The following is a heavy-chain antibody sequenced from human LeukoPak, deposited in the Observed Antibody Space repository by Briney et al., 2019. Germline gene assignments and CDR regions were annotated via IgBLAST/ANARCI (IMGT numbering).Heavy chain of an antibody. V-gene: IGHV4-4*07. D-gene: IGHD2-15*01. Sequence: SETLSLTCTVSGGSISSYYWSWIRQPAGKGLEWIGRIYTSGSTNYNPSLKSRVTISVDKSKNQFSLKLSSVTAADTAVYYCASSIVVVVADAFDIWGQGTMVTVSS. CDR1: GGSISSYY. CDR2: IYTSGST. J-gene: IGHJ3*02. CDR3: ASSIVVVVADAFDI.